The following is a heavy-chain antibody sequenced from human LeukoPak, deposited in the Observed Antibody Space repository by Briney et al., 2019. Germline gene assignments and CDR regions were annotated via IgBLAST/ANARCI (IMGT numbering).Heavy chain of an antibody. CDR3: ALGYSSSSDY. CDR1: GFTFGGYG. J-gene: IGHJ4*02. Sequence: GGSLRLSCAASGFTFGGYGMHWVRQAPGKGLEWVAVISYDGSNKYYADSVKGRFTISRDNSKNTLYLQMNSLRAEDTAVYYCALGYSSSSDYWGQGTLVTVAS. D-gene: IGHD6-6*01. CDR2: ISYDGSNK. V-gene: IGHV3-30*19.